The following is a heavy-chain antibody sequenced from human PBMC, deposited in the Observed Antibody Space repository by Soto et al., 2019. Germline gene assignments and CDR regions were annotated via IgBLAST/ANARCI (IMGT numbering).Heavy chain of an antibody. D-gene: IGHD3-3*01. CDR3: ARSIDFWSGYSVYYYGMDV. CDR2: ISAYNGNT. Sequence: QVQLVQSGAEVKKPGASVEVSCKASGYTFTSYGISWVRQAPGQGLEWMGWISAYNGNTNYAQKLQGRVTMTTDTSTSTAYMELRSLRSDDTAVYYCARSIDFWSGYSVYYYGMDVWGQGTTVTVSS. J-gene: IGHJ6*02. V-gene: IGHV1-18*01. CDR1: GYTFTSYG.